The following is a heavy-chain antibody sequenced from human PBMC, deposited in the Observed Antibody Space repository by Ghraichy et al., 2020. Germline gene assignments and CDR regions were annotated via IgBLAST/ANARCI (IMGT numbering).Heavy chain of an antibody. CDR1: GFTFSSYW. V-gene: IGHV3-7*01. Sequence: ESLNISCAASGFTFSSYWMSWVRQAPGKGLEWVANIKQDGSEKYYVDSVKGRFTISRDNAKNSLYLQMNSLRAEDTAVYYCARAAPRERFLEWLFPRPHMDVWGQGTTVTVSS. CDR2: IKQDGSEK. J-gene: IGHJ6*02. D-gene: IGHD3-3*01. CDR3: ARAAPRERFLEWLFPRPHMDV.